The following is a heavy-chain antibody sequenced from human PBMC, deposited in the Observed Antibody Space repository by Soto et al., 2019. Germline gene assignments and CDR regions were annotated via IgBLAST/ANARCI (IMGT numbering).Heavy chain of an antibody. Sequence: SETLSLTCTVSSGSISSTIYSWDWIRQPPGKGLEWIGSIFYSGSTYYNPSLKSRVTISVDTSKNQFSLTLTSVTAADTAVYYCACVSGSFTAGSLDYWGQGTLVNVSS. V-gene: IGHV4-39*01. CDR3: ACVSGSFTAGSLDY. CDR2: IFYSGST. CDR1: SGSISSTIYS. D-gene: IGHD1-26*01. J-gene: IGHJ4*02.